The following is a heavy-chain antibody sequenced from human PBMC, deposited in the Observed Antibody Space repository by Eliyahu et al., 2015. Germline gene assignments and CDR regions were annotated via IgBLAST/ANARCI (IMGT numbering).Heavy chain of an antibody. CDR2: IKLDGSEK. CDR3: ARRRGSSSADY. CDR1: GFTFGXYW. D-gene: IGHD6-6*01. J-gene: IGHJ4*02. Sequence: EVQLVESGGGLVQPGGSLRLSCAASGFTFGXYWMTWVRQAPGKGLEWVXNIKLDGSEKYYVDSVKGRFTISRDNAKNSLYLQMNSLRAEDTAVYYCARRRGSSSADYWGQGTLVTVSS. V-gene: IGHV3-7*04.